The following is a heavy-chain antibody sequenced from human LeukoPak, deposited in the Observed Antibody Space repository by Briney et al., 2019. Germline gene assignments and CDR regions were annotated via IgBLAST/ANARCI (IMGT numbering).Heavy chain of an antibody. J-gene: IGHJ4*02. CDR3: ERDLFNAFWSGQEYFDY. V-gene: IGHV3-7*01. D-gene: IGHD3-3*01. CDR2: IKQDGSEK. CDR1: GFTFSSYW. Sequence: GGSLRLSCAASGFTFSSYWMSWVRQAPGKGREWVANIKQDGSEKYYVDSVKGRFTTSTDNAKNSLYMPMNRLRAEDTAVYYCERDLFNAFWSGQEYFDYWGQGTLVTVSS.